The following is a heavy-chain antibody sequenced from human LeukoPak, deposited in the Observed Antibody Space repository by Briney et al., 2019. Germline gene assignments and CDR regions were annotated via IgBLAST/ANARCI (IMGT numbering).Heavy chain of an antibody. V-gene: IGHV4-34*01. J-gene: IGHJ4*02. Sequence: SETLSLTCAVYGGSFSGYYWSWIRQPPGKGLEWIGNIYHDGNTYYNPSLKSRDTISVDTSKNQFSLRLSSVTAADTAVYYCARFFRTVWELPYYWGPGTLVTVSS. CDR1: GGSFSGYY. CDR3: ARFFRTVWELPYY. D-gene: IGHD1-26*01. CDR2: IYHDGNT.